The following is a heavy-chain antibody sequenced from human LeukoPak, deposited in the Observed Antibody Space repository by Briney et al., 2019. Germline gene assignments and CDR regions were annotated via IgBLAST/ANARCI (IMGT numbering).Heavy chain of an antibody. J-gene: IGHJ4*02. V-gene: IGHV1-2*02. D-gene: IGHD3-22*01. CDR3: ARTDYYDSSGPHLGY. Sequence: ASVKVSCKASGYTFTDYYLHWVRQAPGQGLEWMGWINPKTGNTHIAQKFQGRVTMTRDTSISTAYMELSRLRSDDTAVYYCARTDYYDSSGPHLGYWGQGTLVTVSS. CDR2: INPKTGNT. CDR1: GYTFTDYY.